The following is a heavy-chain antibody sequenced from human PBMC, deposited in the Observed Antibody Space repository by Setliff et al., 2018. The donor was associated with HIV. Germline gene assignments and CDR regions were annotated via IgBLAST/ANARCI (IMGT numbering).Heavy chain of an antibody. V-gene: IGHV3-53*01. Sequence: PGGSLRLSCAASGFTVSSYYMSWVRQAPGKGLEWVSTIYSDGNTYHADSVKGRFTLSRDNSENTLFLQMNRLRAEDTAVYFCAKDSGVWGSYQDVWGKGTTVTVSS. CDR3: AKDSGVWGSYQDV. CDR1: GFTVSSYY. CDR2: IYSDGNT. J-gene: IGHJ6*04. D-gene: IGHD3-16*02.